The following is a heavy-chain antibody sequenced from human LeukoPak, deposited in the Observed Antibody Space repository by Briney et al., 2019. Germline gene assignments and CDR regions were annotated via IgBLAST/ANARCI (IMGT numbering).Heavy chain of an antibody. V-gene: IGHV3-72*01. CDR1: GFTFSDHF. J-gene: IGHJ4*02. Sequence: GGSLRLSCAVSGFTFSDHFLDWVRQAPGKGLEWVGRSRNKAKSYTTEYGASVKGRFTISRDDSKSTLYLQMNSLKTEDTAVYYCARVGSVAGSDYLDYWGQGTLVTVSS. CDR3: ARVGSVAGSDYLDY. CDR2: SRNKAKSYTT. D-gene: IGHD6-19*01.